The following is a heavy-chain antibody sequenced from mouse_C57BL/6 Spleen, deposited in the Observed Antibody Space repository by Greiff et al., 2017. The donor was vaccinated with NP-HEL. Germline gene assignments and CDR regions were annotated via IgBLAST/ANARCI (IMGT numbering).Heavy chain of an antibody. CDR2: IYPGDGDT. V-gene: IGHV1-80*01. Sequence: QVQLQQSGAELVKPGASVKISCKASGYAFSSYWMNWVKQRPGKGLEWIGQIYPGDGDTNYNGKFKGKATLTADKSSSTAYMQLSSLTSEDSAVYFCARPHYYGSSYFAYWGQGTLVTVSA. D-gene: IGHD1-1*01. CDR1: GYAFSSYW. J-gene: IGHJ3*01. CDR3: ARPHYYGSSYFAY.